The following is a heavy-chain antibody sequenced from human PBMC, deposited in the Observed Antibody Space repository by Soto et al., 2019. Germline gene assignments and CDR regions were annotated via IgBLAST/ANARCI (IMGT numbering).Heavy chain of an antibody. Sequence: PGGSLRLSCAASGFTFSSYAMSWVRQAPGKGLEWVSAISGSGGSTYYADSVKGRFTISRDNSKNTLYLQMNSLRAEDTAVYYCAKFSNYYDSSGYYYPSYFDYWGQGTLVTVSS. V-gene: IGHV3-23*01. CDR3: AKFSNYYDSSGYYYPSYFDY. CDR2: ISGSGGST. J-gene: IGHJ4*02. CDR1: GFTFSSYA. D-gene: IGHD3-22*01.